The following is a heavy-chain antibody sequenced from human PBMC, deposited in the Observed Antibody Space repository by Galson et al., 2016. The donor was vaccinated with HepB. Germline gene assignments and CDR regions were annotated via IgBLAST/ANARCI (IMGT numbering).Heavy chain of an antibody. CDR3: ARGSDFYSPHYYFDH. J-gene: IGHJ4*02. Sequence: SLRLSCAASGFTFRNYAMHWVRQAPGKGLEWVAVMSYDGYNENYANSVKGRFIISRDNSENTLYLQMNSLRPGDTAVYYCARGSDFYSPHYYFDHWGQGSLVTVSS. CDR1: GFTFRNYA. V-gene: IGHV3-30-3*01. CDR2: MSYDGYNE. D-gene: IGHD2-21*02.